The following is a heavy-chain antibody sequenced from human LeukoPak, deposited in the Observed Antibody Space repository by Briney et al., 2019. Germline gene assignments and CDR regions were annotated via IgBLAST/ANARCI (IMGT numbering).Heavy chain of an antibody. CDR1: GGSISSYY. Sequence: SETLSLTCTVSGGSISSYYWSWIRQPPGKGLEWIGYIYYSGSTNYNPSLKSRVTISVDTSKSQFSLKLSSVTAADTAVYYCARDAPSGGMDVWGQGTTVTVSS. CDR2: IYYSGST. J-gene: IGHJ6*02. D-gene: IGHD3-10*01. V-gene: IGHV4-59*01. CDR3: ARDAPSGGMDV.